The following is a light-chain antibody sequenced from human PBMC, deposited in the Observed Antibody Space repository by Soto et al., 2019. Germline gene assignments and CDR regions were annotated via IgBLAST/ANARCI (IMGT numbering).Light chain of an antibody. J-gene: IGLJ1*01. CDR2: RTD. Sequence: QSVLTQPPSASGTPGQRVTISCSGSGSNIGTNTVNWYQQLPGTAPKLLIYRTDQRPAGIPDRFSGSKSDTSASLAITGLQAEDEGDYYCQSYDKSLRAYVFGTGTKVTVL. CDR1: GSNIGTNT. CDR3: QSYDKSLRAYV. V-gene: IGLV1-44*01.